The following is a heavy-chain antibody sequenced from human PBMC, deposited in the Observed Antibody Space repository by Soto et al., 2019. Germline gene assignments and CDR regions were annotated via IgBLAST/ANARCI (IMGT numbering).Heavy chain of an antibody. D-gene: IGHD2-15*01. CDR3: ARVTRVVAADHYYYYYGMDV. J-gene: IGHJ6*02. V-gene: IGHV1-69*01. CDR2: IIPIFGTA. CDR1: GGTFSSYA. Sequence: QVQLVQSGAEVKKPGSSVKVSCKASGGTFSSYAISWVRQAPGQGLEWMGGIIPIFGTANYAQKFQGRVTINADESTSTAYMELGSLRSEDTDVYYCARVTRVVAADHYYYYYGMDVWGQGTTVTVCS.